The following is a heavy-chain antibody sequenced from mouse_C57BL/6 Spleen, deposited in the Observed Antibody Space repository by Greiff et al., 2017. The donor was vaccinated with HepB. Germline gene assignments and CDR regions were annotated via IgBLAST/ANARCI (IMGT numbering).Heavy chain of an antibody. CDR3: ARGDYYYGSSLGY. CDR2: INPSNGGT. J-gene: IGHJ2*01. V-gene: IGHV1-53*01. CDR1: GYTFTSYW. Sequence: VHLQQPGTELVKPGASVKLSCKASGYTFTSYWMHWVKQRPGQGLEWIGNINPSNGGTNYNEKFKSKATLTVDKSSSTAYMQLSSLTSEDSAVYYCARGDYYYGSSLGYWGQGTTLTVSS. D-gene: IGHD1-1*01.